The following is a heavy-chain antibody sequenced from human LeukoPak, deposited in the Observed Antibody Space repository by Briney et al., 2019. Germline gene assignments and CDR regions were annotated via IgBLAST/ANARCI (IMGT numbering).Heavy chain of an antibody. CDR3: ARDFSYGHDLVYYGMDV. CDR2: IIPIFGTA. V-gene: IGHV1-69*13. D-gene: IGHD5-18*01. CDR1: GGTFSSYA. J-gene: IGHJ6*02. Sequence: ASVKVSWTASGGTFSSYAISWVRQAPGQGLEWMGGIIPIFGTANYAQKFQGRVTITADESTSTAYMELSSLRSEDTAVYYCARDFSYGHDLVYYGMDVWGQGTTVTVSS.